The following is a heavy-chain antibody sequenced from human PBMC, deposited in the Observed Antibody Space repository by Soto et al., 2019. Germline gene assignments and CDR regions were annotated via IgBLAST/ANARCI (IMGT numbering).Heavy chain of an antibody. V-gene: IGHV3-30-3*01. CDR1: GFTFSSYA. Sequence: QVQLVESGGGVVQPGRSLRLSCAXXGFTFSSYAMHWVRQAPGKGLEWVAVISYDGSNKYYADSVKGRFTISRDNSKNTLYLQMNSLRAEDTAVYYCARGDVTIFGVVIMGGMDVWGQGTTVTVSS. J-gene: IGHJ6*02. D-gene: IGHD3-3*01. CDR2: ISYDGSNK. CDR3: ARGDVTIFGVVIMGGMDV.